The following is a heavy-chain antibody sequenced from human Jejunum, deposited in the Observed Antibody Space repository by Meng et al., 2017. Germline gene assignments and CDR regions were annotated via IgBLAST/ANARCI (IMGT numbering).Heavy chain of an antibody. CDR3: ARDYFHYYGLDV. V-gene: IGHV3-48*03. Sequence: GGSLRLSCAASGFTLSSYEMDWVRQAPGKGLEWVSYISNSGSKIYYADVVKGRFTISRDNDKNSLYLQMDILRAEDTGVYYCARDYFHYYGLDVWGQGTPVTVSS. CDR2: ISNSGSKI. J-gene: IGHJ6*02. CDR1: GFTLSSYE.